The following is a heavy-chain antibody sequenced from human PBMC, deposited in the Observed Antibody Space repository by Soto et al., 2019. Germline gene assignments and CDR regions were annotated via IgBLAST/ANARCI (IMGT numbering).Heavy chain of an antibody. CDR3: ARAWTATAGWANWFDR. J-gene: IGHJ5*02. CDR2: IHYSGST. CDR1: GCSISGEGYY. V-gene: IGHV4-31*03. D-gene: IGHD6-13*01. Sequence: QVQLQESGPGLVEPSQTLSLTCTVSGCSISGEGYYWSWIRQYSGRGLEWIGYIHYSGSTYYNPSLKSGVIISVDTSKTQFFLNLSSVTAADTAVYYCARAWTATAGWANWFDRWGQGTLVTVSS.